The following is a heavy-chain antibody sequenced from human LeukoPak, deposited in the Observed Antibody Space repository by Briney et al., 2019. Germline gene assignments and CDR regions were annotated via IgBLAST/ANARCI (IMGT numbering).Heavy chain of an antibody. D-gene: IGHD4-23*01. CDR3: ARGRPHGNDY. Sequence: GGSLRLSCAASGFTFSTYSMNWVRQAPGKGLEWVSSISSSGSDIYDADSLKGRFTVSRDNAKNSLYLQMNSLRVEDTAVYYCARGRPHGNDYWGQGTLVTVSS. J-gene: IGHJ4*02. V-gene: IGHV3-21*01. CDR1: GFTFSTYS. CDR2: ISSSGSDI.